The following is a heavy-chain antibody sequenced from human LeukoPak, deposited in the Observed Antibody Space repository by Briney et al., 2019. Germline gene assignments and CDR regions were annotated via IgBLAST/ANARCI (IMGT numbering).Heavy chain of an antibody. CDR1: GFTFSSYS. D-gene: IGHD5-18*01. J-gene: IGHJ4*02. Sequence: PGGSLRLSCAASGFTFSSYSMNWVRQAPGKGLEWVSSISSRSSCIYYADSVKGRFTISRDNAKNSLYLQMNSLRAEDTAVYYCARDKYSYGPLDYGDYWGQGTLVTVSS. CDR2: ISSRSSCI. V-gene: IGHV3-21*01. CDR3: ARDKYSYGPLDYGDY.